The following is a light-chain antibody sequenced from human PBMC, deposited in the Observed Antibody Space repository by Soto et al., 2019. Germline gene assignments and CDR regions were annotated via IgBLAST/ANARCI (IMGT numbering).Light chain of an antibody. CDR1: QSISSW. CDR2: KAS. V-gene: IGKV1-5*03. CDR3: QQYSTYPYT. J-gene: IGKJ2*01. Sequence: DSQMTQSPSTLSASVGDRVTITCRASQSISSWLAWYQQKPGKAPKLLIYKASGLETGVPSRFSGSGSGTDFTLTISSLQPDDFATYYCQQYSTYPYTFGQGTKVDIK.